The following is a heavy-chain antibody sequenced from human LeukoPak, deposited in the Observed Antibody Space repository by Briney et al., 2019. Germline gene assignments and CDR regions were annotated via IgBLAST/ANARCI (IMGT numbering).Heavy chain of an antibody. CDR2: IYYSGST. D-gene: IGHD3-10*01. CDR1: GGSISSYY. CDR3: ARENYYYGSDELLYYFDY. Sequence: SETLSLTCAVSGGSISSYYWNWIRQPPGKGPEWIGYIYYSGSTNYNPSLKSRVTMSVDTSKNQFSLKLSSVTAADTAVYYCARENYYYGSDELLYYFDYWGQGTLVTVSS. J-gene: IGHJ4*02. V-gene: IGHV4-59*12.